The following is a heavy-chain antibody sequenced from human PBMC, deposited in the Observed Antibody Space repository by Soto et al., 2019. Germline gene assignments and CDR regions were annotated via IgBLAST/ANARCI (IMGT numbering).Heavy chain of an antibody. CDR2: INHSGST. J-gene: IGHJ4*02. CDR1: GGSLSRYD. D-gene: IGHD3-10*01. Sequence: SETLSLTCAVYGGSLSRYDWTWIRLSLGKEMERIGEINHSGSTNHNPSLKSRVTISVDTSKNQFSLKLSSVTAADTAVSYCARGWVIDASQMELLDYWGQGTQVTVCS. CDR3: ARGWVIDASQMELLDY. V-gene: IGHV4-34*01.